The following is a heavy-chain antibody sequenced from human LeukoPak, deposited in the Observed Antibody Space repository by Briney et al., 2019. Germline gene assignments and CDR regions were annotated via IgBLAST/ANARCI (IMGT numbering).Heavy chain of an antibody. Sequence: PGGSLRLSCAASGFTFSSYGMSWVRQAPGKGLEWVSAISGSGGSTYYADSVKGRFTISRDNSKNTLYLQMNSLRAEDTAVYYCAKGDIVVVPAAMVVYWGQGTLVTVSS. V-gene: IGHV3-23*01. J-gene: IGHJ4*02. CDR2: ISGSGGST. D-gene: IGHD2-2*01. CDR1: GFTFSSYG. CDR3: AKGDIVVVPAAMVVY.